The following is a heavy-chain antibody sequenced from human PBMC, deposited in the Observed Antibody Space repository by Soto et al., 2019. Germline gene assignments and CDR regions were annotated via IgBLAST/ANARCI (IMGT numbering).Heavy chain of an antibody. D-gene: IGHD1-26*01. CDR1: GYTFTGYY. J-gene: IGHJ4*02. CDR2: INPNSGGT. CDR3: ARGDSGSSHPYFDY. Sequence: ASVKVSCKASGYTFTGYYMHWVRQAPGQGLEWMGWINPNSGGTNYAQKFQGWVTMIRDTSISTAYMELSRLRSDDTAVYYCARGDSGSSHPYFDYWGQGTLVTVSS. V-gene: IGHV1-2*04.